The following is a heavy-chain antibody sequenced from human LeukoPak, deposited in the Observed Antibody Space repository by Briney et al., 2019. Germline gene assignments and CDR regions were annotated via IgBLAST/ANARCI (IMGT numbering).Heavy chain of an antibody. CDR3: ARHIGYSAWNPDY. CDR2: IYPYDSET. V-gene: IGHV5-51*01. D-gene: IGHD5-18*01. J-gene: IGHJ4*02. Sequence: GESLKISCKASGYSFTGFWMGLVRQMPGKGLEWMGIIYPYDSETRYSPSFQGQVTISADKSISTAYLQWSSLKASDTAMYYCARHIGYSAWNPDYWGQGTLVTVSS. CDR1: GYSFTGFW.